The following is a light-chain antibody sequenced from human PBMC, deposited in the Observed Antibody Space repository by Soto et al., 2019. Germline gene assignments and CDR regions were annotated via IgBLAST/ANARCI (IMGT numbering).Light chain of an antibody. V-gene: IGLV2-14*03. J-gene: IGLJ3*02. CDR2: AVT. Sequence: QSALTQPASVSGSPGQSITISCTGTSSDVGGYSYVSWYQQHPGKAPKLMISAVTQRPSGVPDRFSGSKSGNTASLTISGLQADDEADYFCCSYTASDLWVFGGGTKLTVL. CDR1: SSDVGGYSY. CDR3: CSYTASDLWV.